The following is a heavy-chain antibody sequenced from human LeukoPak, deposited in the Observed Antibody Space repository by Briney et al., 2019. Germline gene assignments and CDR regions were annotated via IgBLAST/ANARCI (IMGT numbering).Heavy chain of an antibody. CDR2: INSDGSST. CDR3: SRGGNHDY. V-gene: IGHV3-74*01. Sequence: PGGSLRLSCAASGFTFSNYWMHWVRQAPGKGLVWVSRINSDGSSTNYADSVKGRFTISRDNAKNTLYLQMNSLRAEDTAMFYCSRGGNHDYWGQGTLVSLSS. J-gene: IGHJ4*02. CDR1: GFTFSNYW.